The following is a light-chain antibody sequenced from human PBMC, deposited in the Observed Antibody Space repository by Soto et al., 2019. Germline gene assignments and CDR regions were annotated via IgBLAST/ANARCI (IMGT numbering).Light chain of an antibody. CDR2: EVS. V-gene: IGLV2-14*01. J-gene: IGLJ2*01. CDR3: SSYTRSNTLEVV. Sequence: QSVLTQPASVSGSPGQSITISCTGTSSDVGGYNYVSWYQQHPDKAPKLMIYEVSNRPSGVSNRFSGSKSGNTASLTISGLQAEDEADYYCSSYTRSNTLEVVFGGGTKLTVL. CDR1: SSDVGGYNY.